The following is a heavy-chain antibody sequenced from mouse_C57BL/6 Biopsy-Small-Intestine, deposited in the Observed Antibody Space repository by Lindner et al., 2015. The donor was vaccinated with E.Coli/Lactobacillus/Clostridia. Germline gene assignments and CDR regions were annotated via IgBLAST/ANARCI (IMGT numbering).Heavy chain of an antibody. J-gene: IGHJ3*01. Sequence: VQLQESGPELVKPGTSVKISCKASGYTFSDYYINWVKQRPGQGLEWIRWIYPGGGYSNYNETFKGKATLTVEKSSSTAYMQLNSLTPEDSAVYFCARHEEEGYQPGLAYWGQGTLVTVSA. V-gene: IGHV1-84*01. CDR1: GYTFSDYY. D-gene: IGHD4-1*01. CDR3: ARHEEEGYQPGLAY. CDR2: IYPGGGYS.